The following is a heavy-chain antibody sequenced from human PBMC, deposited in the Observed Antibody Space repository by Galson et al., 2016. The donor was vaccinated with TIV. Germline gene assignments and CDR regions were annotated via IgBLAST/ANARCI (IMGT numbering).Heavy chain of an antibody. V-gene: IGHV3-66*02. CDR3: ARDLGYDSRGYYPGY. CDR2: IYSGGST. J-gene: IGHJ4*02. CDR1: GFSVSSNY. D-gene: IGHD3-22*01. Sequence: SLRLSCAASGFSVSSNYMSWVRQAPGEGLEWVSVIYSGGSTHYADSVKGRFTISRDNSKKMLYLQMNSLRAEDTAVYYCARDLGYDSRGYYPGYWGQGTLVTVSS.